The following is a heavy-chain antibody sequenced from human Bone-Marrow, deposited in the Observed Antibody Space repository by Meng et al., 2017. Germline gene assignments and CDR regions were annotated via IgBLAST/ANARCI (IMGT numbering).Heavy chain of an antibody. J-gene: IGHJ3*02. CDR2: IYYSGST. V-gene: IGHV4-39*07. CDR3: ARSYYYDSSGYYYAFDI. Sequence: ESLKISCTVSGGSISSSSYYWGWIRQPPGKGLEWIGSIYYSGSTYYNPSLKSRVTISVDTSKNQFSLKLSSVTAADTAVYYCARSYYYDSSGYYYAFDIWGQGTMVTVSS. CDR1: GGSISSSSYY. D-gene: IGHD3-22*01.